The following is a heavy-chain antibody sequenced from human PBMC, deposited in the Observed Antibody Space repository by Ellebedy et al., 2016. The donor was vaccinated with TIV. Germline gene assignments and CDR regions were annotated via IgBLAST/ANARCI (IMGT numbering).Heavy chain of an antibody. CDR1: GFTFSSYA. V-gene: IGHV3-23*01. Sequence: GESLKISXAASGFTFSSYAMSWVRQAPGKGLEWVSAISGSGGSTYYADSVKGRFTISRDNSKNTLYLQMNSLRAEDTAVYYCAKEHLEVWSGYYTWLDYWGQGTLVTVSS. CDR3: AKEHLEVWSGYYTWLDY. D-gene: IGHD3-3*01. J-gene: IGHJ4*02. CDR2: ISGSGGST.